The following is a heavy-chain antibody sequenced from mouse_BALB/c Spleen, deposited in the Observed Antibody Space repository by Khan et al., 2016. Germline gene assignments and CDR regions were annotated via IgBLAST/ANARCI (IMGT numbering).Heavy chain of an antibody. CDR3: ARSGYGHHPYYAMDY. D-gene: IGHD3-1*01. CDR2: IHPSDSET. V-gene: IGHV1-74*01. J-gene: IGHJ4*01. CDR1: GYSFTSYW. Sequence: QVQLQQSGAELVRPGASVKLSCKASGYSFTSYWMNWVKQRPGQGLEWIDMIHPSDSETTLNQTFKDKATLTVDKSSSTPYMQLSSPTSEDSAVYYCARSGYGHHPYYAMDYWGQGTSVTVSS.